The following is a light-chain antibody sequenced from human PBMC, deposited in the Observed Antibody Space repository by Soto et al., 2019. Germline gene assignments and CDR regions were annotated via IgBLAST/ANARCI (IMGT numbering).Light chain of an antibody. CDR3: QQSDSTPLYT. CDR1: QSISSY. Sequence: DIQMTQSPSSLSASVGDRVTITCRASQSISSYLNWYQQKPGKAHKVLIYGATTLQSGVPSRFSGSGSGTDFTLTISSLQPEDLATYYCQQSDSTPLYTFGQGTKLEI. J-gene: IGKJ2*01. V-gene: IGKV1-39*01. CDR2: GAT.